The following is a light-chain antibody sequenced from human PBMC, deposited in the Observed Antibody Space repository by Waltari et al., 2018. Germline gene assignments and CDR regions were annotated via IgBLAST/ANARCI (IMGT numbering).Light chain of an antibody. J-gene: IGLJ2*01. V-gene: IGLV2-14*03. Sequence: QSALTQPASVSGSPGQSITISCTGTSSDVGAYNYVSWYQQHPGKAPKLMIYDVSNRPSGVSKRFSGSKSGNTASLTISGLQAEDEADYYCISYISSSTLELFGGGTSLTVL. CDR1: SSDVGAYNY. CDR2: DVS. CDR3: ISYISSSTLEL.